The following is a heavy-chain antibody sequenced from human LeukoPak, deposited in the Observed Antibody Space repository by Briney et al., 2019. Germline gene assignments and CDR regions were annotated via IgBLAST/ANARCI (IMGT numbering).Heavy chain of an antibody. V-gene: IGHV1-18*01. CDR2: ISAYNGNT. Sequence: ASVKVSCKASGYTFTSYGISWVRQAPGQGLEGMGWISAYNGNTNYAQKLQGRVTMTTDTSTSTAYMELRSLRSDDTAVYYCARDRTRKYYYDSSGYSPWGQGTLVTVSS. CDR1: GYTFTSYG. CDR3: ARDRTRKYYYDSSGYSP. J-gene: IGHJ5*02. D-gene: IGHD3-22*01.